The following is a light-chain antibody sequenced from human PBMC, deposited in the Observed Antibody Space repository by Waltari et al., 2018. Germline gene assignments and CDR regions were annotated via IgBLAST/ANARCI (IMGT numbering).Light chain of an antibody. CDR1: QDINNY. J-gene: IGKJ4*01. CDR2: DGS. Sequence: QMTQSPSSLSASVGDSVTITCQASQDINNYLNWYQQKPGKAPKLLIYDGSTLQPGVPSRFSGSGFATEFTLTISSLQPEDIATYYCQQYDNLGLTFGGGTRVEIK. CDR3: QQYDNLGLT. V-gene: IGKV1-33*01.